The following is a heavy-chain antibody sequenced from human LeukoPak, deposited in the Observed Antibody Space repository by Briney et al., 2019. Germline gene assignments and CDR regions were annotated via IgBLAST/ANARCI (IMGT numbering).Heavy chain of an antibody. V-gene: IGHV4-59*01. CDR1: GGSISTYW. J-gene: IGHJ4*02. D-gene: IGHD3-22*01. CDR2: IFYSGYT. Sequence: SETLSLTCSVSGGSISTYWWSWIRQSPGKGLEGIGNIFYSGYTNYNPSLKSRVTISVDTSKKQFSLKLTSVTAADTAVYYCARYDSSGFYQYYFDYWGLGTLVTVSS. CDR3: ARYDSSGFYQYYFDY.